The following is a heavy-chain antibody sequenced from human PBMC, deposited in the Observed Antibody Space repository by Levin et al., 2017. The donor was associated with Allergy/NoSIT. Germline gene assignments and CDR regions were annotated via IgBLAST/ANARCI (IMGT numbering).Heavy chain of an antibody. D-gene: IGHD2-2*01. J-gene: IGHJ5*02. V-gene: IGHV3-30*18. Sequence: GGSLRLSCAASGFTFSSYGMHWVRQAPGKGLEWVAVISYDGSNKYYADSVKGRFTISRDNSKNTLYLQLNSLRAEDTAVYYCAKEGVAYCRSTSCYNWFDPWGQGTLVTVSS. CDR3: AKEGVAYCRSTSCYNWFDP. CDR1: GFTFSSYG. CDR2: ISYDGSNK.